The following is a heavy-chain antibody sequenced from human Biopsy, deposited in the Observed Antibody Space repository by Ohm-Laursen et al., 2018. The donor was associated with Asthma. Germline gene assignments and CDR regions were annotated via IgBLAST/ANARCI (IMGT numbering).Heavy chain of an antibody. J-gene: IGHJ6*02. CDR1: GGTFSNFA. V-gene: IGHV1-69*13. Sequence: ASVKASCKAPGGTFSNFAISWVRQAPGQGLEWLGGIMTVFGTTNYAQKFQGSVTITADESTSTAYMEVTSLRSEDTAIYYCARCQVGYSSGWSLLLKKIYYSGMDVWGQGTAVTVSS. CDR2: IMTVFGTT. D-gene: IGHD6-19*01. CDR3: ARCQVGYSSGWSLLLKKIYYSGMDV.